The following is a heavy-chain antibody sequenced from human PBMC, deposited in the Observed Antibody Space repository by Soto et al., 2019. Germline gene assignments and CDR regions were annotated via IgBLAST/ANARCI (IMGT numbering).Heavy chain of an antibody. V-gene: IGHV3-30*18. CDR3: AKDPTTLETIFGVVIRNYYYYYGMDV. Sequence: PGGSLRLSCAASGFTFSSYGMHWVRQAPGKGLEWVAVISYDGSNKYYADSVKGRFTISRDNSKNTLYLQMNSLRAEDTAVYYCAKDPTTLETIFGVVIRNYYYYYGMDVWGQGTTVTVSS. D-gene: IGHD3-3*01. CDR2: ISYDGSNK. J-gene: IGHJ6*02. CDR1: GFTFSSYG.